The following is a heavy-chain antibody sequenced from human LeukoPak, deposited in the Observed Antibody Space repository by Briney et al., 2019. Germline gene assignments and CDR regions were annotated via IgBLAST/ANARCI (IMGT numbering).Heavy chain of an antibody. CDR3: VRDSNLPPSPELWFGESLVH. V-gene: IGHV3-64D*06. D-gene: IGHD3-10*01. CDR1: RFMFSGYA. J-gene: IGHJ4*02. Sequence: GGSLRLSCSASRFMFSGYAVHWVRQVPGKGLEYVSAVSSNGGGTYYTDSVKGRFTISRDNSKNTVYLQMSTLRPEDTAVYYCVRDSNLPPSPELWFGESLVHWGQGSLVTVSS. CDR2: VSSNGGGT.